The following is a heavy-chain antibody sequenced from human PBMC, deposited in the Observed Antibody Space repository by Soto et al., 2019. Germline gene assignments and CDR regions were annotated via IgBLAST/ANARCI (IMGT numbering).Heavy chain of an antibody. CDR2: ISSSSSYI. CDR3: ARGGPRRDFDY. J-gene: IGHJ4*02. V-gene: IGHV3-21*01. CDR1: GFTFSSYS. Sequence: GGSLRLSCAASGFTFSSYSMNWVRQAPGKGLEWVSSISSSSSYIYYADSLKGRFTISKDNAKNSLYLQMNSLRAEDTAVYYCARGGPRRDFDYWGQGNLVTVSS. D-gene: IGHD3-16*01.